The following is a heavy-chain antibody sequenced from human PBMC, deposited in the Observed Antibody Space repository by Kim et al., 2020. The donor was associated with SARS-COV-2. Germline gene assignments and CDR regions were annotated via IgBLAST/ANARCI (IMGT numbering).Heavy chain of an antibody. CDR1: GFTFSNYG. D-gene: IGHD2-15*01. J-gene: IGHJ4*02. Sequence: EGSLRLSCAASGFTFSNYGMHWGRQAPGKGLEGVAVISKDGSDKDYADSMKGRFTISRDNSKNTVYLQMSNLRAEDTAIYYCTNYGSGSGNLWGQGTLVIVSS. CDR3: TNYGSGSGNL. CDR2: ISKDGSDK. V-gene: IGHV3-30*18.